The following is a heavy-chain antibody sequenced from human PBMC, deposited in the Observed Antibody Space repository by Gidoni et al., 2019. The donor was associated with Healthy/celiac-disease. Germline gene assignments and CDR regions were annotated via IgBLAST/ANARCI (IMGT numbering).Heavy chain of an antibody. D-gene: IGHD6-19*01. CDR1: GFTFSSYA. CDR3: ASLIAVAARDY. Sequence: QVQLVESGGGVVQPGRSLRLACAASGFTFSSYAMHWVRQAPGKGLEWVAVISYDGSNKYYADSVKGRFTISRDNSKNTLYLQMNSLRAEDTAVYYCASLIAVAARDYWGQGTLVTVSS. V-gene: IGHV3-30-3*01. J-gene: IGHJ4*02. CDR2: ISYDGSNK.